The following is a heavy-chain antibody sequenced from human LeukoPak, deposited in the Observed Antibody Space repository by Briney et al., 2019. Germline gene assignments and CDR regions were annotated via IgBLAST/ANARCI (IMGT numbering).Heavy chain of an antibody. CDR1: GFTFSSYA. Sequence: GGSLRLSGAASGFTFSSYAMHWVRQAPGKGLEWVAVISYDGSNKNYADSVKGRFTISRDNSKNTLYLQMNSLRAEDTAVYYCARAGGDYRGYNWFDPWGQGTLVTVSS. V-gene: IGHV3-30-3*01. J-gene: IGHJ5*02. CDR2: ISYDGSNK. CDR3: ARAGGDYRGYNWFDP. D-gene: IGHD4-23*01.